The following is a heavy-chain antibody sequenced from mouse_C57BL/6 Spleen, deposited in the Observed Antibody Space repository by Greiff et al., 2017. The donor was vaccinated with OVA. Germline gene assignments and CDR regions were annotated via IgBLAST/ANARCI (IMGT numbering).Heavy chain of an antibody. CDR1: GYTFTSYW. J-gene: IGHJ3*01. Sequence: QVQLQQPGAELVMPGASVKLSCKASGYTFTSYWMHWVKQRPGQGLEWIGEIDPSDSYTNYNQKFEGKSTLTVDKSSSTAYMQLSSLTSEDSAVYYCARTYSNYVSFAYWGQGTLVTVSA. CDR2: IDPSDSYT. V-gene: IGHV1-69*01. CDR3: ARTYSNYVSFAY. D-gene: IGHD2-5*01.